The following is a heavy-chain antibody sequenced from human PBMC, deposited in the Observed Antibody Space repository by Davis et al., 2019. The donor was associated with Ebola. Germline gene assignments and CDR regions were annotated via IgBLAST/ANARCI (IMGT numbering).Heavy chain of an antibody. Sequence: GESLKISCAASGFTFSSYAMSWVRQAPGKGLEWVSAIGGNSEYSYCTDSVKGRFTISRDNSKNTLYLQMNSLRVEDTAMYFCAKKSSGPIAVAGSLDYWGRGTLVTVSS. CDR1: GFTFSSYA. D-gene: IGHD6-19*01. CDR2: IGGNSEYS. CDR3: AKKSSGPIAVAGSLDY. V-gene: IGHV3-23*01. J-gene: IGHJ4*02.